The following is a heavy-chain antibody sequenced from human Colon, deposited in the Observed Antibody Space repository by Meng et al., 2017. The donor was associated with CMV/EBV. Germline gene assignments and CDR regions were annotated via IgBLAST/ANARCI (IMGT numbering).Heavy chain of an antibody. CDR2: LTGSGVNV. CDR3: TKGQDFSNYWWFDP. D-gene: IGHD4-11*01. J-gene: IGHJ5*02. Sequence: SGFTFGNTAMSWVRQAPGKGLEWVAGLTGSGVNVNHADSVRGRFAISRDNSKNTVFLQMASLRVEDTAVYYCTKGQDFSNYWWFDPWGQGTLVTVSS. V-gene: IGHV3-23*01. CDR1: GFTFGNTA.